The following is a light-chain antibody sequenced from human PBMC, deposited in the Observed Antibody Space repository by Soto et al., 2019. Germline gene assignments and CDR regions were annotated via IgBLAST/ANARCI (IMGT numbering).Light chain of an antibody. J-gene: IGKJ1*01. CDR2: GAN. Sequence: SLSASVGDRITITCRSSQSISRYLNWYQQRPGTAPKVLIFGANSLQSGVPSRFSGSGSGTEFTLTISSLQPEDFATYYCQQNYGTPGTFGQGTKVDIK. V-gene: IGKV1-39*01. CDR3: QQNYGTPGT. CDR1: QSISRY.